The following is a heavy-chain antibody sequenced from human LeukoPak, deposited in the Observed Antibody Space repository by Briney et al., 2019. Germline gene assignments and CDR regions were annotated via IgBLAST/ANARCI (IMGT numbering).Heavy chain of an antibody. J-gene: IGHJ6*03. CDR3: ARRNHYFYYMDV. D-gene: IGHD1-14*01. V-gene: IGHV4-4*09. CDR1: GGSISSFY. CDR2: IFPSGSA. Sequence: SETLSLTCTVSGGSISSFYWSWIRQSPVNGLEWIGYIFPSGSAYYNPSLERRVTISQDTSEKQFSLRLSSVTAADTAVYYCARRNHYFYYMDVWGKGTTVTVSS.